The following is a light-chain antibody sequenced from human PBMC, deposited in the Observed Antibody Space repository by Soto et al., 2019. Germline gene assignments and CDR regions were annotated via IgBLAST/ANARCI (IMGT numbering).Light chain of an antibody. CDR1: QSVSSTY. J-gene: IGKJ1*01. V-gene: IGKV3-20*01. CDR2: AAS. Sequence: IVLTQSPDTLSLFPGEGATLSCRASQSVSSTYLAWYQQKPGQAPRPLISAASSRATGTPDRFSGSGSGTDFTLTISRLEPEDFAVYYCQQYGSSRWTFGQGTKVDIK. CDR3: QQYGSSRWT.